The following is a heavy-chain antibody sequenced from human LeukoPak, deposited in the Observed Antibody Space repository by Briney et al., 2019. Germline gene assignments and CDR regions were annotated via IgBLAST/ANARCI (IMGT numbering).Heavy chain of an antibody. Sequence: SQTLSLTCTVPSGSLSSPPYYWSWIRQPAGKEVEWIGRIYSSGIFYYNPSLKSRVTLSIDTSKNSFSLRLSSVTATDTAVYYCARGPGSATKEAFDIWGQGTMVTVSS. D-gene: IGHD2-8*01. CDR2: IYSSGIF. V-gene: IGHV4-61*02. CDR3: ARGPGSATKEAFDI. CDR1: SGSLSSPPYY. J-gene: IGHJ3*02.